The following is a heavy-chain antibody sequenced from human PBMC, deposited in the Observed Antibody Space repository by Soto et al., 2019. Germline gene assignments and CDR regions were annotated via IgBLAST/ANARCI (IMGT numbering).Heavy chain of an antibody. CDR3: ANGLAIGGYDANFDY. Sequence: PGGPLRLSCAASGFTFSSYGMHWVRQAPGKGLEWVAVISYDGSNKYYADSVKGRFTISRDNSKNTLYLQMNSLRAEDTAVYYCANGLAIGGYDANFDYWGQGTLVTVSS. D-gene: IGHD5-12*01. V-gene: IGHV3-30*18. CDR1: GFTFSSYG. CDR2: ISYDGSNK. J-gene: IGHJ4*02.